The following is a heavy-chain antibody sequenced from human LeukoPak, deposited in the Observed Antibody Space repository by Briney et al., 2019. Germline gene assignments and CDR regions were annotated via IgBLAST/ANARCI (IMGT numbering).Heavy chain of an antibody. D-gene: IGHD5-18*01. V-gene: IGHV3-7*01. CDR1: GFTFSSYW. CDR3: ARHLSGITGYTYGRGIDY. J-gene: IGHJ4*02. CDR2: IKKDGSEK. Sequence: GGSLRLSCAASGFTFSSYWMSWVRQVPGKGLEWVANIKKDGSEKYYVDSVKGRFTISRDNAKKSLYLQMNSLGAEDTAVYYCARHLSGITGYTYGRGIDYWGQGTLLTVSS.